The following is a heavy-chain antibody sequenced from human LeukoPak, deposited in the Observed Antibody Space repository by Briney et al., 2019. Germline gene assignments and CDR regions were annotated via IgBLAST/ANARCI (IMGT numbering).Heavy chain of an antibody. D-gene: IGHD6-6*01. CDR1: GGTFSSYA. CDR3: ARGWLPSIAARRAGDYYYYMDV. CDR2: TIPIFGTA. J-gene: IGHJ6*03. V-gene: IGHV1-69*05. Sequence: SVKVSCKASGGTFSSYAISWVRQAPGQGLEWMGGTIPIFGTANYAQKFQGRVTITTDESTSTAYMELSSLRSEDTAVYYCARGWLPSIAARRAGDYYYYMDVWGKGTTVTVSS.